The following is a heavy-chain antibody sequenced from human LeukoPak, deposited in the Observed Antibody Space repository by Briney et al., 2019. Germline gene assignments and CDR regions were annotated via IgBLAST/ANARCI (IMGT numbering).Heavy chain of an antibody. V-gene: IGHV3-30-3*01. CDR1: GFTFSSYA. J-gene: IGHJ4*02. CDR3: ARDVEMAH. D-gene: IGHD5-24*01. Sequence: SGGSLRLSCAASGFTFSSYAMHWVRQAPGKGLEWVAVISYDGSNKYYADSVKGRFTISRDNSKNTLYLQMNSLRAEGTAVYYCARDVEMAHWGQGTLVTVSS. CDR2: ISYDGSNK.